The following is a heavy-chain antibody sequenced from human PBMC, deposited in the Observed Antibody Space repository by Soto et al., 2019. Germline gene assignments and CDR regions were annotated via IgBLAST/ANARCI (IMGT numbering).Heavy chain of an antibody. CDR2: IYYSGST. CDR3: AGRRDGYNFGAFDI. J-gene: IGHJ3*02. CDR1: GGSISSGGYY. V-gene: IGHV4-31*03. Sequence: TSETLSLTCTVSGGSISSGGYYWSWIRQHPGKGLEWIGYIYYSGSTYYNPSLKSRVTISVDTSKNQFSLKLSSVTAADTAVYYCAGRRDGYNFGAFDIWGQGTMVTVSS. D-gene: IGHD5-12*01.